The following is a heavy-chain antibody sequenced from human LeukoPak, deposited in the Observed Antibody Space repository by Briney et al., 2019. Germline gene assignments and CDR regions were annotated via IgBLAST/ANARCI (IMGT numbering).Heavy chain of an antibody. CDR2: IIPIFGTA. CDR3: ARWYYYDSSGYKAFDY. J-gene: IGHJ4*02. D-gene: IGHD3-22*01. V-gene: IGHV1-69*13. Sequence: ASVKVSCKASGYTFTSYGISWVRQAPGQGLEWMGGIIPIFGTANYAQKFQGRVTITADESTSTAYMELSSLRSEDTAVYYCARWYYYDSSGYKAFDYWGQGTLVTVSS. CDR1: GYTFTSYG.